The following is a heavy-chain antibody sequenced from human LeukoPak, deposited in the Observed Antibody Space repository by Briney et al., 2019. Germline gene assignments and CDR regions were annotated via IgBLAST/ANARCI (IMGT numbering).Heavy chain of an antibody. CDR2: ITWNGGST. J-gene: IGHJ4*02. CDR3: ARTQSYYYDSSPIDY. D-gene: IGHD3-22*01. V-gene: IGHV3-20*04. CDR1: GFTFDDYG. Sequence: GGSLRLSCAASGFTFDDYGMTWVRQAPGKGLEWVSGITWNGGSTGYADSVKGRFTISRDNAKNSLYLQMNSLSAEDTALYYCARTQSYYYDSSPIDYWGQGTLATVSS.